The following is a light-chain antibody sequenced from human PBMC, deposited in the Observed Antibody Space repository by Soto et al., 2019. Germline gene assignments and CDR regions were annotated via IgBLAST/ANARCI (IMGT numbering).Light chain of an antibody. CDR1: SSDVGGYNY. CDR3: SSYTRSSPYV. J-gene: IGLJ1*01. V-gene: IGLV2-14*01. CDR2: EVS. Sequence: QSALTQPASVSGSPGQSITISCTGTSSDVGGYNYVSWYQQHPGKAPKLMIYEVSNRPSGVSNRFSGSKSGNTASLTISGLQAEDEDDYYCSSYTRSSPYVFGTGTRSPS.